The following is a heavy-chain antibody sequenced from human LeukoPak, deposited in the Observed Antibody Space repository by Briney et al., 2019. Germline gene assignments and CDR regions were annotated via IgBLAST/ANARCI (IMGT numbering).Heavy chain of an antibody. CDR3: ARARDYGSGKANAFDI. CDR1: GFTFSSYW. J-gene: IGHJ3*02. D-gene: IGHD3-10*01. CDR2: IKRDGSEK. V-gene: IGHV3-7*05. Sequence: GGSLRLSCAASGFTFSSYWMSWVRQASGKGLEWVANIKRDGSEKYYVDSVKGRFTISRDNAENSLYLQMNSLRAEDTAVYYCARARDYGSGKANAFDIWGQGTMVTVSS.